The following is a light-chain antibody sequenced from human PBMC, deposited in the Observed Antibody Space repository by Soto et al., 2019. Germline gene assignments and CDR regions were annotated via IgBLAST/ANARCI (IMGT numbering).Light chain of an antibody. CDR1: QTISSW. J-gene: IGKJ1*01. CDR3: QHYNSYSEA. V-gene: IGKV1-5*03. CDR2: KAS. Sequence: DIQMTQSPSTLSGSVGDRVTITCRASQTISSWLAWYQQKPGKAPKLLIYKASTLKSGVLSRFSGSGSGTEFILTISSLQPDDFATYYCQHYNSYSEAFGQGNKVELK.